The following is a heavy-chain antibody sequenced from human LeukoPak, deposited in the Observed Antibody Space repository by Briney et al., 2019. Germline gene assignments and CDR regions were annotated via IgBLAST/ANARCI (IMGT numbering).Heavy chain of an antibody. CDR1: GYRFTSYW. Sequence: PGESLKISCKGSGYRFTSYWIGWVRPVPGKGLEWMGIIYPGDSDTRYSPSFQGQVTISADKSISTAYLQWSSLKASDTAMYYCARPNSSSWYNPEDAFDIWGQGTMVTVSS. V-gene: IGHV5-51*01. CDR2: IYPGDSDT. J-gene: IGHJ3*02. D-gene: IGHD6-13*01. CDR3: ARPNSSSWYNPEDAFDI.